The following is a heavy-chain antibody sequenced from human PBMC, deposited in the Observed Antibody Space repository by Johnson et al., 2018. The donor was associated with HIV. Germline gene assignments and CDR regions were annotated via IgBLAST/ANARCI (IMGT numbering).Heavy chain of an antibody. D-gene: IGHD3-3*01. Sequence: VQLVESGGGLVQPGGSLRLSCAASGFTFSSYWMSWVRQAPGKGLEWVANIQEDGREKYYVDSLKGRFTISRDNAKKSLYLQMNSLRVEDTALYYCARGDHDFWSGYPKDAFDLWGQGTIVTVSS. V-gene: IGHV3-7*03. J-gene: IGHJ3*01. CDR2: IQEDGREK. CDR1: GFTFSSYW. CDR3: ARGDHDFWSGYPKDAFDL.